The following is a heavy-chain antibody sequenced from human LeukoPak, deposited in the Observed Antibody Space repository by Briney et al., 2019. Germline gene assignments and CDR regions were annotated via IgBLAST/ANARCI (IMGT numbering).Heavy chain of an antibody. CDR2: IYGSGST. CDR3: ARVRRITGTTDFDY. V-gene: IGHV4-4*07. D-gene: IGHD1-20*01. CDR1: RGSISSYY. J-gene: IGHJ4*02. Sequence: PSETLSLTCSVSRGSISSYYWSWIRQPAGKGLEWIGRIYGSGSTDYNPSLKSRVTISVDTSKNQFSVKLSSVTAADTAVYYCARVRRITGTTDFDYWGQGTLVTVSS.